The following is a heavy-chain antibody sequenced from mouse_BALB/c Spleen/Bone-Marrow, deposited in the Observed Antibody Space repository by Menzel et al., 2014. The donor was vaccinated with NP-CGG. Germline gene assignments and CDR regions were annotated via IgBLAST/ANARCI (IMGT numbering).Heavy chain of an antibody. Sequence: EVKLVESGGGLVKPGGSLKLSCAASGFTFSDYYKYWVRQTPEKRLEWVATISDGGSYTYYPDSVKGRFTISRDNAKNNLYLQMSSLNCEDTAMYYCARVFSTATLYWFFYVWGAGTTVTVSS. CDR1: GFTFSDYY. V-gene: IGHV5-4*02. D-gene: IGHD1-2*01. CDR3: ARVFSTATLYWFFYV. CDR2: ISDGGSYT. J-gene: IGHJ1*01.